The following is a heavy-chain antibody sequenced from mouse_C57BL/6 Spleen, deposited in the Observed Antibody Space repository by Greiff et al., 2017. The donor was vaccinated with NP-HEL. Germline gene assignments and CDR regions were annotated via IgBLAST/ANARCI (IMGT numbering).Heavy chain of an antibody. J-gene: IGHJ4*01. Sequence: EVMLVESGGGLVKPGGSLKLSCAASGFTFSDYGMHWVRQAPEKGLEWVAYISSGSSTIYYADTVKGRFTISRDNAKNTLFLQMTSLRSEDTAMYYCARAYSNGNYYAMDYWGQGTSVTVSS. D-gene: IGHD2-5*01. CDR2: ISSGSSTI. CDR3: ARAYSNGNYYAMDY. V-gene: IGHV5-17*01. CDR1: GFTFSDYG.